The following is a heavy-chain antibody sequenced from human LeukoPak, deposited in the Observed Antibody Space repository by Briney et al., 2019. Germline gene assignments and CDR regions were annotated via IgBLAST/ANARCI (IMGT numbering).Heavy chain of an antibody. J-gene: IGHJ4*02. D-gene: IGHD2-15*01. Sequence: ASVKVSCKASGGTFSSYTISWVRQAHGQGLELMGGIIPIFGTANYAQKFQGRVTITADESTSTAYMELSSLRSEDTAVYYCARDCSGGSCYFDYWGQGTLVTVSS. CDR2: IIPIFGTA. CDR3: ARDCSGGSCYFDY. CDR1: GGTFSSYT. V-gene: IGHV1-69*13.